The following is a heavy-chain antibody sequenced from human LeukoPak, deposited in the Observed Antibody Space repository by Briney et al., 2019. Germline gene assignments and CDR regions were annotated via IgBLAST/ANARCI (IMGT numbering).Heavy chain of an antibody. V-gene: IGHV4-31*03. CDR1: GGSISSGGYY. CDR2: IYYSGST. CDR3: AREPIMYSSGWYPTFDY. J-gene: IGHJ4*02. Sequence: SETLSLTCTVSGGSISSGGYYWSWIRQHPGKGLEWIGYIYYSGSTYYNPSLKSRVTISVDTSKNQFSLKLSSVTAADTAVYYCAREPIMYSSGWYPTFDYWGQGTLVTVSS. D-gene: IGHD6-19*01.